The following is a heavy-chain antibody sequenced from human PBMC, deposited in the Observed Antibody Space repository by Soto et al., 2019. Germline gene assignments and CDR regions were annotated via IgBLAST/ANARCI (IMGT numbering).Heavy chain of an antibody. CDR1: GFTFSSYW. CDR2: INSDGSST. CDR3: ARDWFAATTLTYFDY. J-gene: IGHJ4*02. D-gene: IGHD3-9*01. Sequence: GGSLRLSCAASGFTFSSYWMHWVRQAPGKGLVWVSRINSDGSSTSYADSVKGRFTISRDNAKNTLYLQMNSLRAEDTAVYYCARDWFAATTLTYFDYWGQGTLVTVSS. V-gene: IGHV3-74*01.